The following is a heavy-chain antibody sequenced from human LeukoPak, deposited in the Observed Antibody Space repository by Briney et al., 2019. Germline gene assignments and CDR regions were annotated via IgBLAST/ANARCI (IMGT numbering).Heavy chain of an antibody. J-gene: IGHJ4*02. Sequence: ASVKVSCKASGYTFSGYYMHWVRQAPGQGLEWMGWTNPNSGGTKYAQNFQGRVTMTRDTSTSTAYMELSSLRSDDTGVYYCARVAYLVGASPFEYWGQGTLVTVSS. V-gene: IGHV1-2*02. CDR2: TNPNSGGT. CDR3: ARVAYLVGASPFEY. CDR1: GYTFSGYY. D-gene: IGHD1-26*01.